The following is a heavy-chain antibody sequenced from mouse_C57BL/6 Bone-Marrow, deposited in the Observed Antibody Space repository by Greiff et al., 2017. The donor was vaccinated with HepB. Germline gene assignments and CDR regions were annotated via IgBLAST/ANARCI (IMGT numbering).Heavy chain of an antibody. CDR1: GYSITSGYD. V-gene: IGHV3-1*01. CDR3: ARDHYYGSPWFAY. J-gene: IGHJ3*01. D-gene: IGHD1-1*01. CDR2: ISYSGST. Sequence: VQLQQSGPGMVKPSQSLSLTCTVTGYSITSGYDWHWIRHFPGNTLEWMGYISYSGSTNYNPSLKSRISITHDTSKNHFFLKLNSVTTEDTATYYCARDHYYGSPWFAYWAQGTLVTVSA.